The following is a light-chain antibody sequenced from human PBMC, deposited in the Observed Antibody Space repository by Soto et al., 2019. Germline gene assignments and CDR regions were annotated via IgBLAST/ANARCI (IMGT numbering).Light chain of an antibody. V-gene: IGKV1-5*03. CDR2: KAS. CDR3: QPRSN. CDR1: RYIGNW. Sequence: DIQMTQSPSILFASVGDRVTITCRASRYIGNWLAWYQQKPGKAPNLLIYKASNVESGVPSRFSGSGSGTDFTLTISSLEPEDFAVYYCQPRSNFGQGTRLEI. J-gene: IGKJ5*01.